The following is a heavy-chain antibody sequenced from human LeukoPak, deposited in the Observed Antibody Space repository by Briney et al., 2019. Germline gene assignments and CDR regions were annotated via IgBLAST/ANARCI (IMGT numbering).Heavy chain of an antibody. CDR2: ISAYNGNT. CDR3: ARAKLPGGLWSGLFDY. D-gene: IGHD3-3*01. Sequence: ASVKVSCKASGYTFTSYGISWVRQAPGQGLEWVGWISAYNGNTNYAQKLQGRVTMTTDTSTSTAYMELRSLRSDDTAVYYCARAKLPGGLWSGLFDYWGQGTLVTVSS. CDR1: GYTFTSYG. V-gene: IGHV1-18*01. J-gene: IGHJ4*02.